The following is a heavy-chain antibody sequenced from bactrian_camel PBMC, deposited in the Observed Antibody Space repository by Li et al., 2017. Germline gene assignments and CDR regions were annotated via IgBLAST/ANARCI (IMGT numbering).Heavy chain of an antibody. CDR2: IFSTGTT. V-gene: IGHV3S53*01. J-gene: IGHJ4*01. CDR1: GYTFSANG. Sequence: HVQLVESGGGSVQAGGSLRLSCIVSGYTFSANGCMGWFRQAPGNARERVARIFSTGTTTYADSVQGRFAISKANALNTLYLQMTSLKPEDSAMYYCAADCDPGNPGGASSVHYWGQ. CDR3: AADCDPGNPGGASSVHY. D-gene: IGHD2*01.